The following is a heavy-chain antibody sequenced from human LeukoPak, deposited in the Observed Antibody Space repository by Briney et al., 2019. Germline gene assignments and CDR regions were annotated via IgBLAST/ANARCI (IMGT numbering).Heavy chain of an antibody. D-gene: IGHD1-26*01. CDR3: AEVGATHFDY. CDR1: GGSISSSSYY. CDR2: IYYSGAT. Sequence: SETLSLTCTVSGGSISSSSYYWGWIRQPPGKGLEWIGSIYYSGATYYNPSLKSRVTISVDTSKNQFSLKLSSVTAADTAVSYCAEVGATHFDYWGQGTLVTVSS. J-gene: IGHJ4*02. V-gene: IGHV4-39*07.